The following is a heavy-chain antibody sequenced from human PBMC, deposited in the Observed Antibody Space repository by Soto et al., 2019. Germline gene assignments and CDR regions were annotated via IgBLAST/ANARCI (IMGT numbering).Heavy chain of an antibody. CDR3: ARGSGTVTTAYYYYYGMDV. D-gene: IGHD4-17*01. J-gene: IGHJ6*02. CDR2: ISSSSSYI. Sequence: EVQLVESGGGLVKPGGSLRLSCAASGFTFSSYSMNWVRQAPGKGLEWVSSISSSSSYIYYADSVKGRFTISRDNAKNSLYLQMNSLRAEDTAVYHCARGSGTVTTAYYYYYGMDVWGQGTTVTVSS. V-gene: IGHV3-21*01. CDR1: GFTFSSYS.